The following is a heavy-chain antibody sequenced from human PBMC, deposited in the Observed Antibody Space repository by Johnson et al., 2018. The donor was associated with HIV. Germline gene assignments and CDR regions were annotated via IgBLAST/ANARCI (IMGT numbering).Heavy chain of an antibody. D-gene: IGHD3-10*01. CDR1: GFTFSNSW. CDR3: ASEYGAGSYYTDAFDI. Sequence: VQLVESGGGLVQPGGSLRLSCAASGFTFSNSWMNWVRQAPGKGLEWVANIRQDGSQKHYVDSVKGRFTISRDNAKNSLYLQMNSLRAEDTAVYYCASEYGAGSYYTDAFDIWGQGTMVTVSS. J-gene: IGHJ3*02. CDR2: IRQDGSQK. V-gene: IGHV3-7*05.